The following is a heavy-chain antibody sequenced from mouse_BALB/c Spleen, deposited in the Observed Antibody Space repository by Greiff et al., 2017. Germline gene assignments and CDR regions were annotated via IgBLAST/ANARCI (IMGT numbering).Heavy chain of an antibody. D-gene: IGHD4-1*01. Sequence: VQLQQSGAELVRPGASVTLSCKASGYTFTDYEMHWVKQTPVHGLEWIGAIDPETGGTAYNQKFKGKATLTADKSSSTAYMELRSLTSEDSAVYYCTKDSELGRDYYAMDYWGQGTSVTVSS. CDR1: GYTFTDYE. CDR3: TKDSELGRDYYAMDY. V-gene: IGHV1-15*01. CDR2: IDPETGGT. J-gene: IGHJ4*01.